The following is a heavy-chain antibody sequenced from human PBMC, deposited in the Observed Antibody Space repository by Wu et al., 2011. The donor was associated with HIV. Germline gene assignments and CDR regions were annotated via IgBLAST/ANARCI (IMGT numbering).Heavy chain of an antibody. CDR2: IIPVFNTI. V-gene: IGHV1-69*14. Sequence: QIQLVQSGAEVKRPGSSVKVSCKASGNTFSSFPISWVRQAPGQGLEWMGGIIPVFNTIDYAQKFQGRVSISADRSTSTAYMELTNLRSDDTAVYYCARDLGGDEDCWGQGTLVTVSS. D-gene: IGHD2-21*01. CDR1: GNTFSSFP. CDR3: ARDLGGDEDC. J-gene: IGHJ4*02.